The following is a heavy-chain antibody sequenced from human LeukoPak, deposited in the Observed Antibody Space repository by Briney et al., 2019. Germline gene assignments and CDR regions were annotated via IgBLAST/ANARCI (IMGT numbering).Heavy chain of an antibody. CDR1: GYTFISYY. D-gene: IGHD2-21*02. V-gene: IGHV1-46*01. Sequence: ASVKVSSKASGYTFISYYLHWVRQAPGQGLEWMGIINPRGGSTSYAQKFQGRVTMTRDTSTSTVYMELSSLRSEDTAVYYCARAYCGGDCYQPPYYYGMDVWGQGTTVTVSS. CDR3: ARAYCGGDCYQPPYYYGMDV. CDR2: INPRGGST. J-gene: IGHJ6*02.